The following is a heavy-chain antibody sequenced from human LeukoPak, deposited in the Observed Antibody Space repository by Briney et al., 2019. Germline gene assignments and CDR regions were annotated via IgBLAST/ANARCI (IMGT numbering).Heavy chain of an antibody. Sequence: GSSVKVSCKASGGTFSSYAISWVRQAPGQGLEWMGGIIPIFGTANYAQKFQGRVTITADESTSTAYMELSSLRSEDTAVYYCARPRDYGDYVAFDIWGQGTMVTVSS. V-gene: IGHV1-69*01. D-gene: IGHD4-17*01. CDR2: IIPIFGTA. J-gene: IGHJ3*02. CDR1: GGTFSSYA. CDR3: ARPRDYGDYVAFDI.